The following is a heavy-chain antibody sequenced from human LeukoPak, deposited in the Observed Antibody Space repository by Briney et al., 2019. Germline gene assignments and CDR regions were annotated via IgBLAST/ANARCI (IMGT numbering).Heavy chain of an antibody. CDR1: GGSFSGHY. CDR2: INHSGST. D-gene: IGHD3-3*01. J-gene: IGHJ4*02. Sequence: PSETLSLTCAVYGGSFSGHYWSWIRQPPGKGLEWIGEINHSGSTNYNPSLESRVTISVDTSKNHFSLKLSSVTAADTAVYSCASGQYYDLWSGYYVDWGQGTLVTVSA. V-gene: IGHV4-34*01. CDR3: ASGQYYDLWSGYYVD.